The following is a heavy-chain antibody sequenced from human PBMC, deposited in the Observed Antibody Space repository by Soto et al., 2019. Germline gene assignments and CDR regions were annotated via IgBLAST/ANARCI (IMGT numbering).Heavy chain of an antibody. CDR3: ARDPPMVRGVLGGGWFDP. V-gene: IGHV4-4*07. Sequence: SETLSLTGTVCGGSISSYYCSWIRQPAWKGLEWIGRIYTSGSTNYNPSLKSRVTMSVDTSKKQFSLKLSSVTAADTAVYYCARDPPMVRGVLGGGWFDPWGQGNLVAVSS. J-gene: IGHJ5*02. CDR2: IYTSGST. D-gene: IGHD3-10*01. CDR1: GGSISSYY.